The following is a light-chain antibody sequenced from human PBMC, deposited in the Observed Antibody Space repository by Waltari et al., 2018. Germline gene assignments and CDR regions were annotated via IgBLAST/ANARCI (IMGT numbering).Light chain of an antibody. J-gene: IGKJ1*01. Sequence: DIVMTQSPDSLAVSLGERVTINCKSSQSLLYNSNDKNYLAWYQQKPGQPPKLLFYWTSNRHSGVPDRVSGGGSATDFTLTISNLQAEDVAVYYCQQYYSRRTFGQGTRVEIK. V-gene: IGKV4-1*01. CDR2: WTS. CDR3: QQYYSRRT. CDR1: QSLLYNSNDKNY.